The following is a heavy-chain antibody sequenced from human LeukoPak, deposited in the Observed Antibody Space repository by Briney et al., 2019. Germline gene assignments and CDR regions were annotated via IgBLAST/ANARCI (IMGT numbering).Heavy chain of an antibody. Sequence: SETLSLTCTVSGGSISSYYWSWIRQPPGKGLEWIGYIYYSGSTNYNPSLKSRVTISVDTSKNQFSLELSSVTAADTAVYYCARVPRGYSYGSFDYWGQGTLVTVSS. CDR3: ARVPRGYSYGSFDY. V-gene: IGHV4-59*01. D-gene: IGHD5-18*01. CDR1: GGSISSYY. CDR2: IYYSGST. J-gene: IGHJ4*02.